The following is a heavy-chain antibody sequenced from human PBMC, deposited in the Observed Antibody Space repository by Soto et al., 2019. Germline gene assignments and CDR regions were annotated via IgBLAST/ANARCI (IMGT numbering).Heavy chain of an antibody. Sequence: QVQLQQWGAGLLKPSETLSLTCGLYGGSLSGYYWTWIRQPPGKGLEWVGEITHSGSTNYNPSLERRVSISIDTSQHHFSLKLTSVTAADTAVYYCARDWMKWGQGTLVTVSS. D-gene: IGHD2-2*03. CDR1: GGSLSGYY. CDR3: ARDWMK. J-gene: IGHJ4*02. CDR2: ITHSGST. V-gene: IGHV4-34*02.